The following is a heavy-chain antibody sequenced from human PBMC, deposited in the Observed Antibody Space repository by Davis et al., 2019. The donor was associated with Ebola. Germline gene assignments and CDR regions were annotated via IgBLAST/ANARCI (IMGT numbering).Heavy chain of an antibody. CDR1: GYTFTSYD. V-gene: IGHV1-8*01. D-gene: IGHD5-12*01. J-gene: IGHJ5*02. CDR2: MNPNSGNT. CDR3: ARDRIVATIRGSMYSWFDP. Sequence: AASVKVSCKASGYTFTSYDINWVRQATGQGLEWMGWMNPNSGNTGYAQKFQGRVTMTRNTSISTAYMELSSLRSEVTAVYYCARDRIVATIRGSMYSWFDPWGQGTLVTVSS.